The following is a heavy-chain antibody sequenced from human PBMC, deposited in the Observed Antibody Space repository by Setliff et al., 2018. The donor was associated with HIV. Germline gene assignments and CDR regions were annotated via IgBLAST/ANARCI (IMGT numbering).Heavy chain of an antibody. Sequence: GESLKISCRASGYDVTRYWIGWVRQMPGQGLEWMGVIYPGDSDTRYSPSFQGQVTISADKSTGTAYLQWRSLKASDTAMYFCARAPNSPSYSNIFYADHWGQGTLVTVSS. V-gene: IGHV5-51*01. CDR2: IYPGDSDT. D-gene: IGHD3-9*01. CDR1: GYDVTRYW. CDR3: ARAPNSPSYSNIFYADH. J-gene: IGHJ5*02.